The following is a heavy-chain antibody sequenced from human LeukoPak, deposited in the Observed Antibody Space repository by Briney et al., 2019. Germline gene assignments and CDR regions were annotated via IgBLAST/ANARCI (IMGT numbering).Heavy chain of an antibody. J-gene: IGHJ4*02. D-gene: IGHD3-22*01. V-gene: IGHV3-30*02. CDR3: AKDQFYDSSGVFGY. Sequence: GGSLRLSCAASGFTFSSYGMHWVRQAPGKGLEWVAFIRYDGSNKYYADSVKGRFTISRDNSKNTLHLQVNSLRADDTAVYYCAKDQFYDSSGVFGYWGQGTLVTVSS. CDR1: GFTFSSYG. CDR2: IRYDGSNK.